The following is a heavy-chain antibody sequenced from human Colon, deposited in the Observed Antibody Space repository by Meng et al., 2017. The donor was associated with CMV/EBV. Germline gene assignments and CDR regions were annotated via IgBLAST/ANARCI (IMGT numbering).Heavy chain of an antibody. CDR2: INPNNGAT. D-gene: IGHD3-22*01. CDR3: ARGPLFYYDSSRYYGNWFDP. V-gene: IGHV1-2*02. CDR1: FIGYY. J-gene: IGHJ5*02. Sequence: FIGYYIHWIRQAPGQGLEWMGWINPNNGATNYAQKFQGRISVTRDTSTSTVYMDLSGLNSDDAAIYYCARGPLFYYDSSRYYGNWFDPWGQGTLVTVSS.